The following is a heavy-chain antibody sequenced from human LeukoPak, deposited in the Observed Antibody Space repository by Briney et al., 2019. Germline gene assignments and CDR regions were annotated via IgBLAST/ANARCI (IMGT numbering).Heavy chain of an antibody. Sequence: GGSLRLSCAASGFTFSSYSMNWVRQAPGKGLEWVSYISSSSSTIYYADSVKGRFTISRDNAKNSLYLQMNSLRAEDTAVYYCARDKYYYDSSGYYEDHWYSDLWGRGTLVTVSS. CDR1: GFTFSSYS. J-gene: IGHJ2*01. D-gene: IGHD3-22*01. V-gene: IGHV3-48*01. CDR3: ARDKYYYDSSGYYEDHWYSDL. CDR2: ISSSSSTI.